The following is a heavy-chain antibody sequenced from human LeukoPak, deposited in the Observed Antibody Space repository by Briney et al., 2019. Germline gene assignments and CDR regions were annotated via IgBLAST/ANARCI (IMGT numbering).Heavy chain of an antibody. CDR3: ARDGEDVLRFLEWLLYPDY. CDR2: ISYDGSNK. Sequence: GGSLRLSCAASGFTFSSYAMHRVRQAPGKGLEWVAVISYDGSNKYYADSVKGRFTISRDNSKNTLYLQMNSLRAEDTAVYYCARDGEDVLRFLEWLLYPDYWGQGTLVTVSS. CDR1: GFTFSSYA. J-gene: IGHJ4*02. V-gene: IGHV3-30-3*01. D-gene: IGHD3-3*01.